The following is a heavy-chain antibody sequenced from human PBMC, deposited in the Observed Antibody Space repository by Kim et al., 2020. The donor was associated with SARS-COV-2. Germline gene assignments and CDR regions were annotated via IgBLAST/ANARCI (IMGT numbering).Heavy chain of an antibody. CDR3: ARVLYGAGSHYYFDL. V-gene: IGHV3-11*05. J-gene: IGHJ4*02. Sequence: GSLKGRFNISRDNAKSSLYLQMSTLRAEDTAVYYFARVLYGAGSHYYFDLWGQGTLVTVSS. D-gene: IGHD3-10*01.